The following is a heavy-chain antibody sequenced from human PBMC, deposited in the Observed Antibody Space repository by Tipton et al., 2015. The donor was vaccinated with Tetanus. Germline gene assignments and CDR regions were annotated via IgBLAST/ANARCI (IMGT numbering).Heavy chain of an antibody. CDR2: INHSGST. J-gene: IGHJ6*02. CDR3: ARNLQGQTEITDYCGMDV. D-gene: IGHD3-16*01. CDR1: GGSFSGYY. Sequence: TLSLTCAVYGGSFSGYYWSWIRQPLGKGLEWIGEINHSGSTNYNPSLKSRVTISVDTPKNQFSLKLSSVTAADTAVYYCARNLQGQTEITDYCGMDVWGQGTTVTVSS. V-gene: IGHV4-34*01.